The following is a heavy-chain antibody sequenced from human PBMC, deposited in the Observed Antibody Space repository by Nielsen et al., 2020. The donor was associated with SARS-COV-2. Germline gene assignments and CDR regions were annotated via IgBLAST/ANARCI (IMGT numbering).Heavy chain of an antibody. V-gene: IGHV1-46*01. J-gene: IGHJ6*02. D-gene: IGHD3-9*01. CDR1: GYTFTSYY. CDR2: INPSGGST. Sequence: ASVKVSCKASGYTFTSYYMHWVRQAPGQGLEWMGIINPSGGSTSYAQKFQGRVTVTRDTSTSTVYMDLSSLRFDDTAVYYCARDGGRRFGPYYDILSRSYENYYGMDVWGQGTTVTVSS. CDR3: ARDGGRRFGPYYDILSRSYENYYGMDV.